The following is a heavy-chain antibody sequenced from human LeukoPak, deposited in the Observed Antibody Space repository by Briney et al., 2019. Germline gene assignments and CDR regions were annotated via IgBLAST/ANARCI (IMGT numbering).Heavy chain of an antibody. CDR2: INAYSGNT. J-gene: IGHJ6*03. CDR3: ASGRYSSSSPHYYYYYMDV. D-gene: IGHD6-6*01. V-gene: IGHV1-18*01. CDR1: GYTFTNYS. Sequence: GASVKVSCKASGYTFTNYSISWVRQAPGQGLEWMGWINAYSGNTHYSHKLQGRVTMTTDTSPSTGYMELRSLRSDDTAVYYCASGRYSSSSPHYYYYYMDVWGKGTTVTVSS.